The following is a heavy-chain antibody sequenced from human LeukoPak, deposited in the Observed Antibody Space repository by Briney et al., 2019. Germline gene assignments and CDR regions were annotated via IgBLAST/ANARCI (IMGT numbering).Heavy chain of an antibody. CDR2: IYYSGST. V-gene: IGHV4-39*07. CDR3: ARAPNPYSSWYPPHDAFDI. Sequence: PSETLSLTCTVSGVSISSSNSYCGWIRQPPGKGLEWIGSIYYSGSTYYNPSLKSRVTISVDTSKNQFSLKLSSVTAADTAVYYCARAPNPYSSWYPPHDAFDIWGQGTMVTVSS. CDR1: GVSISSSNSY. D-gene: IGHD6-13*01. J-gene: IGHJ3*02.